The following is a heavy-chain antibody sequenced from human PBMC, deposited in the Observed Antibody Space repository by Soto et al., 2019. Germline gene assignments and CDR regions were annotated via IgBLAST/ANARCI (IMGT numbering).Heavy chain of an antibody. V-gene: IGHV3-74*01. CDR1: GFTFSNYW. CDR3: ARVSGGIVAKREDY. CDR2: IDSDGSST. Sequence: VQLVESGGGLVQPGGSLRLSCAAFGFTFSNYWMHWVRQAPGKGLVWVSRIDSDGSSTTYADSVKGRFTISRDNAKNTLDLQMNSLRAEDTAVYYCARVSGGIVAKREDYWGQGTLVSVSS. J-gene: IGHJ4*02. D-gene: IGHD5-12*01.